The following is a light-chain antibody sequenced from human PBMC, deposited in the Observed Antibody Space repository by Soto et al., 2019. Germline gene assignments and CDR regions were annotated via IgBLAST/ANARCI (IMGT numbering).Light chain of an antibody. J-gene: IGLJ2*01. CDR3: QSYDNSNVV. Sequence: NFMLTQPHSVSESPGKTVTISCTRSGGSIATNFVQWYQQRPGSAPTTVIYEDNQRSSGVPDRFSGSLDASSNSASLTISGLRTEDEADHYCQSYDNSNVVFGGGTKLTVL. CDR1: GGSIATNF. V-gene: IGLV6-57*03. CDR2: EDN.